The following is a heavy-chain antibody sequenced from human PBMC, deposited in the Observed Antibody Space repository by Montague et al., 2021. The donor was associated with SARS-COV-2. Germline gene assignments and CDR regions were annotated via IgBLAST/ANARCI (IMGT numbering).Heavy chain of an antibody. CDR1: GDSVSSNNAA. CDR3: ARYSYSGTYFGLNDAFDI. Sequence: CAISGDSVSSNNAAWNWIRQSPSRGLEWLGRTCYRSEWYFDYVISLRGRITINPDTSKNQFSLQLGSVTLDDTAVYYCARYSYSGTYFGLNDAFDIWGQGTLVTVSS. J-gene: IGHJ3*02. D-gene: IGHD1-26*01. CDR2: TCYRSEWYF. V-gene: IGHV6-1*01.